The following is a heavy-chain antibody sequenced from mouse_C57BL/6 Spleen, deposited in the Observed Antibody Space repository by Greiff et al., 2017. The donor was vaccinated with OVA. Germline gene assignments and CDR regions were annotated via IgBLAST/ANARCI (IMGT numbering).Heavy chain of an antibody. CDR2: IYPSNGGT. J-gene: IGHJ3*01. CDR1: CYPFPSLW. V-gene: IGHV1-53*01. D-gene: IGHD2-1*01. Sequence: QVQLQQPGTELVKPGASVKLSCKASCYPFPSLWMPWVKQRPGPGPEWVGNIYPSNGGTNFNEQFKSKAPLTVDQSANTANMQHSSLTCEDSAVYAGARSDYGTPWWAYWGQGTLVTVSA. CDR3: ARSDYGTPWWAY.